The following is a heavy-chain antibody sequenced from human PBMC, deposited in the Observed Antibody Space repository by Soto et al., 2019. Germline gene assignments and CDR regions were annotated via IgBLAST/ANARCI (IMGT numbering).Heavy chain of an antibody. V-gene: IGHV4-31*03. CDR1: GESISSGGYY. J-gene: IGHJ4*02. Sequence: QVQLQESGPGLVKPSQTLSLTCSVSGESISSGGYYWSWIRHHPAKGLEWIGYIYDSESAYYNPSLKSRVTISMDTSKNHFAMRLSSVTAADTAVYYCARASSSSSAADYWGQGILVTVSA. CDR3: ARASSSSSAADY. CDR2: IYDSESA. D-gene: IGHD6-6*01.